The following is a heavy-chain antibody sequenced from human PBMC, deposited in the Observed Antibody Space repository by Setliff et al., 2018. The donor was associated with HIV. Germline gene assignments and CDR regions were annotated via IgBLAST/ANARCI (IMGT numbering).Heavy chain of an antibody. CDR2: ISISGSTI. D-gene: IGHD2-8*01. V-gene: IGHV3-11*01. CDR3: AKGMAPYYYYYYGMDV. J-gene: IGHJ6*02. CDR1: GFTFSDYY. Sequence: GSLRLSCVASGFTFSDYYMNWIRQVPGKGLEWVSYISISGSTIYYADSVKGRFTISRDNAKNSLYLQMNSLRAEDTALYYCAKGMAPYYYYYYGMDVWGQGTTVTVSS.